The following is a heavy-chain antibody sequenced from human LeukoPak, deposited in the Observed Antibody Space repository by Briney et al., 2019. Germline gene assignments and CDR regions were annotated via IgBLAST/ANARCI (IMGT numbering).Heavy chain of an antibody. Sequence: SGPTLVKPTQTLTLTCTFSGFSLSTSGVGVGWIRQPPGKALEWLALIYWNDDKLYSPSLKSRLTITKDTSKKQVVLTMTNMDPVDTATYYCAHRPAPSGIAAAGSPFDYWGQGTLVTVSS. V-gene: IGHV2-5*01. CDR2: IYWNDDK. CDR3: AHRPAPSGIAAAGSPFDY. D-gene: IGHD6-13*01. J-gene: IGHJ4*02. CDR1: GFSLSTSGVG.